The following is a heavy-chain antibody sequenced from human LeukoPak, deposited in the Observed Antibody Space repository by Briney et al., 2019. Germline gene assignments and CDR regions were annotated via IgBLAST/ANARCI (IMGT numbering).Heavy chain of an antibody. CDR3: TRDFGRYCSGGSCYSGWSDY. CDR1: GFNFSSHS. Sequence: PGGSLRLACAASGFNFSSHSMNWDRQAQGKGLEWVSSIISSGSYIYYADSVKGQFTITRDNAKNSLFLQMNSLRAEDTAVYYCTRDFGRYCSGGSCYSGWSDYWGQGTLVTVSS. D-gene: IGHD2-15*01. V-gene: IGHV3-21*01. J-gene: IGHJ4*02. CDR2: IISSGSYI.